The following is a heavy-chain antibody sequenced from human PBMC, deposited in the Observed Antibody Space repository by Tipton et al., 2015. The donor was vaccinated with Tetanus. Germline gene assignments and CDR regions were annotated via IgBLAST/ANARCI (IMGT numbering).Heavy chain of an antibody. V-gene: IGHV3-33*01. CDR1: GFIFSSYG. D-gene: IGHD2-15*01. Sequence: SLRLSCAASGFIFSSYGIHWVRQAPGKGLEWVAVSWYDGTDQYYADSVKGRFTISRDSSKNTLYLQMNSLRAEDTALYYCAREADCSGGSCFSGDFDNWGQGTQVTVSS. CDR2: SWYDGTDQ. CDR3: AREADCSGGSCFSGDFDN. J-gene: IGHJ4*02.